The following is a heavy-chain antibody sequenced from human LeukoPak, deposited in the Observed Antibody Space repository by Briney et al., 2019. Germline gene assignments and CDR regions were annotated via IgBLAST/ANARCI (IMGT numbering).Heavy chain of an antibody. Sequence: PGGSLRLSCAASGFTFSDYYMSWIRQAPGKGLEWVSYISSSGSTIYYADSVKGRFTISRDNSKNTLYLQMNSLRAEDTAVYYCAKAGEGWELLPYYYYYYMDVWGKGTTVTISS. CDR1: GFTFSDYY. CDR2: ISSSGSTI. D-gene: IGHD1-26*01. CDR3: AKAGEGWELLPYYYYYYMDV. V-gene: IGHV3-11*01. J-gene: IGHJ6*03.